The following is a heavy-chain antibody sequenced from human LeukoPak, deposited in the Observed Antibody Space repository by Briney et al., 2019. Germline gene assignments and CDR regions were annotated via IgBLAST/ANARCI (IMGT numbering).Heavy chain of an antibody. CDR1: GFTLNTYN. CDR2: ISSSSSYI. Sequence: PGGSLRLSCAASGFTLNTYNMNWVRQAPGKGLEWVSSISSSSSYIYYADSVKGRFTISRDNAKNSLYLQMNSLRAEDTAVYYCAALDHGHDYWGQGTLVTVSS. CDR3: AALDHGHDY. J-gene: IGHJ4*02. V-gene: IGHV3-21*01.